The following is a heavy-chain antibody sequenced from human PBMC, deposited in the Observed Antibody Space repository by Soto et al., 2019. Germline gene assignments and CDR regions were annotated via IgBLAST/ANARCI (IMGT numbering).Heavy chain of an antibody. V-gene: IGHV3-30*18. CDR1: RFTFSSYA. J-gene: IGHJ4*02. D-gene: IGHD2-15*01. Sequence: QVQLVESGGGVVQPGTSLRLSCAASRFTFSSYAMHWVRQVPGKGLEWVAGISYDGSNKYYGESVKGRLTLSRDNSKNTLYLQVNSLRAEDTAVYYWAKEWIKWGTYGGTDYWGQGTLVTVSS. CDR3: AKEWIKWGTYGGTDY. CDR2: ISYDGSNK.